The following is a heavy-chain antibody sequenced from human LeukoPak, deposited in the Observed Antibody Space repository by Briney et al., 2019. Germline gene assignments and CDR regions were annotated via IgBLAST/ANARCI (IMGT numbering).Heavy chain of an antibody. D-gene: IGHD3-10*01. J-gene: IGHJ4*02. V-gene: IGHV4-31*03. CDR1: GGSISSGGYY. Sequence: SETLSLTCTVSGGSISSGGYYWSWIRQHPGKGLEWIGYIYYSGSTYYNPSLKSRVTISVDTSKNQFSLKLSSVTPEDTAVYYCARETGHYYGSGSLDYWGQGNLVTVSS. CDR2: IYYSGST. CDR3: ARETGHYYGSGSLDY.